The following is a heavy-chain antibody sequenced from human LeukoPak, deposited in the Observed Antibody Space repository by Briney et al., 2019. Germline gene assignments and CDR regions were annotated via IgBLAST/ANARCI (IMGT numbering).Heavy chain of an antibody. CDR2: IYYSGST. V-gene: IGHV4-39*01. CDR3: ARRGDGDCPFDY. Sequence: SETLSLTCTVSGGSISSSSYYWGWIRQPPGKGLEWIGSIYYSGSTYYNPSLKSRVTISVDTSKNQFSLKLSSVTAADTAVYYCARRGDGDCPFDYWGQGTLVTVSS. CDR1: GGSISSSSYY. D-gene: IGHD2-21*02. J-gene: IGHJ4*02.